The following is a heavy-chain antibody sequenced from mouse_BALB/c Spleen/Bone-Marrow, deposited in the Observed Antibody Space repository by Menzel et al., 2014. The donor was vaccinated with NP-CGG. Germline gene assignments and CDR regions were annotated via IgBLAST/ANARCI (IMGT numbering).Heavy chain of an antibody. CDR2: ILPGSGTT. CDR1: GYTSSSYW. V-gene: IGHV1-9*01. D-gene: IGHD1-1*01. J-gene: IGHJ4*01. Sequence: VQVVESGAELMKPGASVKISCKTTGYTSSSYWIEWVKQRPGHGLEWIGEILPGSGTTNYNEKFKGKATFTADTSSNTAYMQLSSLTSEDSAVYYCARSHYYGLYYAMDYWGQGTSVTVSS. CDR3: ARSHYYGLYYAMDY.